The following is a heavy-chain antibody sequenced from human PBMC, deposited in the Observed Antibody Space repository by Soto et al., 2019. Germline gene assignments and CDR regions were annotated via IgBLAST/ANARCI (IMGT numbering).Heavy chain of an antibody. Sequence: EVPLLESGGGLVQPGGSLRLSCAASGFTFSMYAMSWVRQAPGKGLQWVSAISGSSGSTYYVDSVKGRFTISRDNSKNTLYLEMNSLRAEDTAVYYCAKVGSDWYFDYWGQGTLVTVSS. D-gene: IGHD6-19*01. CDR2: ISGSSGST. J-gene: IGHJ4*02. CDR1: GFTFSMYA. CDR3: AKVGSDWYFDY. V-gene: IGHV3-23*01.